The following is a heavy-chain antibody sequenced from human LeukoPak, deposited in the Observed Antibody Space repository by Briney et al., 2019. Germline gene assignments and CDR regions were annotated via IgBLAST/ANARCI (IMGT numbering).Heavy chain of an antibody. D-gene: IGHD4-17*01. Sequence: GGSLRLSCAASGFTFSSYSMNWVRQAPGKGLEWVANIKQDGSEKYYVDSVKGRFTISRDNAKNSLYLQMNSLRAEDTAVYYCARDSPYGDYACFDYWGQGTLVTVSS. CDR2: IKQDGSEK. V-gene: IGHV3-7*01. CDR1: GFTFSSYS. CDR3: ARDSPYGDYACFDY. J-gene: IGHJ4*02.